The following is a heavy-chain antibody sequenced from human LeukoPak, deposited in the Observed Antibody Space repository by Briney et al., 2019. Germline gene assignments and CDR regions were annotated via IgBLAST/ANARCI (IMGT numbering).Heavy chain of an antibody. CDR3: ARDRFYDNTGFRRLDF. Sequence: SETLSLTCNVSGGPFTDYYWSWIRQPPGKGLQWIGYIYFRGTTNYNPSFKSRVTISVDTSKNQFSLRLSSVTAADTAVYYCARDRFYDNTGFRRLDFWDQGVLVTVSS. CDR1: GGPFTDYY. CDR2: IYFRGTT. D-gene: IGHD3-22*01. J-gene: IGHJ4*02. V-gene: IGHV4-59*01.